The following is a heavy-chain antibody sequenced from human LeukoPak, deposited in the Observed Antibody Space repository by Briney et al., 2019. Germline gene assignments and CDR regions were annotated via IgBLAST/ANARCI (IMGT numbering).Heavy chain of an antibody. CDR3: AKDVRDVSGYGLFES. Sequence: SETLSLTCSVSGGSISSYYWSWIRQPPGKGLEWIGYIFHSGITNNIPSLKSRVTISVSLRLSSVTAADTAVYYCAKDVRDVSGYGLFESWGRGTLVTVSS. V-gene: IGHV4-59*01. D-gene: IGHD5-12*01. CDR2: IFHSGIT. J-gene: IGHJ4*02. CDR1: GGSISSYY.